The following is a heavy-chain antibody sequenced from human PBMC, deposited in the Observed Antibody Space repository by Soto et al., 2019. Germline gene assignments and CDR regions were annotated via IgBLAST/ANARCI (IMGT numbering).Heavy chain of an antibody. D-gene: IGHD2-2*01. J-gene: IGHJ6*02. Sequence: PGGSLRLSCAASGFTFSSYGTHWVRQAPGKGLEWVAVIWYDGSNKYYADSVKGRFTISRDNSKNTLYLQMNSLRAEDTAVYYCARDLVVPAARSRNPYYYYYGMDVWGQGTTVTVSS. CDR2: IWYDGSNK. CDR1: GFTFSSYG. CDR3: ARDLVVPAARSRNPYYYYYGMDV. V-gene: IGHV3-33*01.